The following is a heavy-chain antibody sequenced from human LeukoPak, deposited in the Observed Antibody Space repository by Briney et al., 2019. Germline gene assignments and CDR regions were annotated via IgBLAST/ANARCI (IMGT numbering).Heavy chain of an antibody. D-gene: IGHD6-13*01. CDR2: IYPDDSDT. V-gene: IGHV5-51*01. Sequence: GESLKISCKGSGYSFTSYWIGWVRQMPGRGLEWMGTIYPDDSDTRYSPSFRGQVTMSADRSINTAYLQWRSLKASDSAMYYCARHEDPISSWYESWGQGTLVTVSS. CDR3: ARHEDPISSWYES. CDR1: GYSFTSYW. J-gene: IGHJ5*02.